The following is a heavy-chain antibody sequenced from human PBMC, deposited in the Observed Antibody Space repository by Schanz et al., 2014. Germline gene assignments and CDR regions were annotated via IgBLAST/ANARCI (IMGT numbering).Heavy chain of an antibody. CDR2: INTNTGNP. Sequence: QVQLVQSGREVKKPGASVKVSCKASGYTFTSNALNWVRQAPGQGLEWMGWINTNTGNPTYARGFTGRFVFSLDTSVSTAYLQIIGLQAEDSAVFYCARGRGGNTGYEAADYWGQGTRVTVSS. CDR1: GYTFTSNA. V-gene: IGHV7-4-1*02. CDR3: ARGRGGNTGYEAADY. D-gene: IGHD5-12*01. J-gene: IGHJ4*02.